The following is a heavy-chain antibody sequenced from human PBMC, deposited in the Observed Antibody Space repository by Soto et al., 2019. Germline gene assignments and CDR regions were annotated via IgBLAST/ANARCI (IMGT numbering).Heavy chain of an antibody. D-gene: IGHD6-13*01. Sequence: QLQLQESGPGLVKPSEPLSLTCTVSGGSISSSSYYWGWIRQPPGKGLEWIGSIYYSGSTYYNPSLKSRVTISVDTSKNQFSLKLSSVTAADTAVYYCARHVAAAGRKYYYYGMDVWGQGTTVTVSS. J-gene: IGHJ6*02. CDR1: GGSISSSSYY. V-gene: IGHV4-39*01. CDR2: IYYSGST. CDR3: ARHVAAAGRKYYYYGMDV.